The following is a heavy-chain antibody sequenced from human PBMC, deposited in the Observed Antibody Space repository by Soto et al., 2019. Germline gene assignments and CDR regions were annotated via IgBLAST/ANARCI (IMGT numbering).Heavy chain of an antibody. V-gene: IGHV5-51*01. CDR1: GYSFISYW. Sequence: GESLKISCKTSGYSFISYWVAWVRQKPGKGLEWMGTFYPGDSTSTYSPSFQGQVTISVDKSISTAYLHLSSLKASDTAMYYCARIIGYRTNNDCSWTFDIWGQGTTVTVSS. CDR3: ARIIGYRTNNDCSWTFDI. J-gene: IGHJ3*02. D-gene: IGHD5-18*01. CDR2: FYPGDSTS.